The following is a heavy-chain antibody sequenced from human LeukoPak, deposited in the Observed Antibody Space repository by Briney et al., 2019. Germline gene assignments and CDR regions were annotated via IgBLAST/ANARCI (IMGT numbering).Heavy chain of an antibody. D-gene: IGHD6-19*01. V-gene: IGHV3-48*01. Sequence: GGSLRLSCAASGFTFSSYSMNWVRQAPGKGLEWVSYISSSSSTIYYADSVKGRFTISRDNSKNTLYLQMNSLRAEDTAVYYCAKVDSSGWYPPAFQHWGQGTLVTVSS. J-gene: IGHJ1*01. CDR2: ISSSSSTI. CDR1: GFTFSSYS. CDR3: AKVDSSGWYPPAFQH.